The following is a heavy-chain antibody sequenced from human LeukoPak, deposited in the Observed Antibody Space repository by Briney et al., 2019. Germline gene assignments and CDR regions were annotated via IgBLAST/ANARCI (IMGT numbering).Heavy chain of an antibody. CDR3: AKEYSTVKGGGTVDFDY. Sequence: GGSLRLSCAASGFTFSSYAMLWVRQAPGKGLEWVAVISYDGSNKYYADSVKGRFTISRDNSKNTLYLQMNSLRAEDTAVYYCAKEYSTVKGGGTVDFDYWGQGTLVTVSS. CDR1: GFTFSSYA. V-gene: IGHV3-30-3*01. CDR2: ISYDGSNK. J-gene: IGHJ4*02. D-gene: IGHD4-11*01.